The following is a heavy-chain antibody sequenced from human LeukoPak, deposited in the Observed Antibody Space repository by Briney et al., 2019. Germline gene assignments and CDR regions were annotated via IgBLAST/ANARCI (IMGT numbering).Heavy chain of an antibody. Sequence: QPGGSLRLSCAASGFTFRSYEMNWVRQAPGKGLEWVSYISSSGSTIYFADSVKGRFTISRDNAKNSLYLQMNSLRVEDTAVYYCARADMAVVPAFDYRGQGTPVTVSS. D-gene: IGHD6-19*01. CDR2: ISSSGSTI. CDR1: GFTFRSYE. V-gene: IGHV3-48*03. CDR3: ARADMAVVPAFDY. J-gene: IGHJ4*02.